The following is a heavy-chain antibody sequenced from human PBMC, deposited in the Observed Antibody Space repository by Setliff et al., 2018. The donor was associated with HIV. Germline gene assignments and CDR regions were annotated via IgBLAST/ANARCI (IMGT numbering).Heavy chain of an antibody. J-gene: IGHJ5*02. D-gene: IGHD6-19*01. V-gene: IGHV4-39*01. CDR1: GGSISSSSYY. CDR2: IYYSGST. CDR3: ARLLAGGWYDHWGNWFDP. Sequence: PSETLSLTCTVSGGSISSSSYYWGWIRQPPGKGLEWIGSIYYSGSTYYNPSLKSRVTISVDTSKNQFSLKLSSVTAADTAVYYCARLLAGGWYDHWGNWFDPWGQGTLVTVS.